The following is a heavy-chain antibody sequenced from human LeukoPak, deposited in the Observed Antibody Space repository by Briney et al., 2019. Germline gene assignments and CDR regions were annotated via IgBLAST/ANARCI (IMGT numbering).Heavy chain of an antibody. D-gene: IGHD3-10*02. CDR2: AGWAGGTT. CDR3: AKELDTMFFDY. V-gene: IGHV3-43*01. J-gene: IGHJ4*02. CDR1: GFNFDRYT. Sequence: GGSLRLSCATSGFNFDRYTIHWVRQAPGKGLEWVSLAGWAGGTTFYSDSVRGRCTISRDSGRKSVYLQMNSLTTDDTAFYFCAKELDTMFFDYWGQGALVTVSS.